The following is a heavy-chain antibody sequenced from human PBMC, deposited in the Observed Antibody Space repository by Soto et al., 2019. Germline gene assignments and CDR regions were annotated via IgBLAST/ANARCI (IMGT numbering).Heavy chain of an antibody. CDR3: ARDHYDSSGYPLAFDY. CDR1: GYTFTSYC. D-gene: IGHD3-22*01. V-gene: IGHV1-18*01. CDR2: ISAYNGNT. J-gene: IGHJ4*02. Sequence: ASVKVSCKASGYTFTSYCISWVRQGPGQGLEWMGWISAYNGNTNYAQKLQGRVTMTTDTSTSTAYMELRSLRSDDTAVYYCARDHYDSSGYPLAFDYWGQGTLVTVSS.